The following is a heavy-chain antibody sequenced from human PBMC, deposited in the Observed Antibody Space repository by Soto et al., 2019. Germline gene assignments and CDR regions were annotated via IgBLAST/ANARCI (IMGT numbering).Heavy chain of an antibody. CDR2: IGGSVENT. CDR3: ARGGHSRGWGSEY. Sequence: GSLRLSCAAYGFTFSNYALSWVRQAPWKGLEWVSTIGGSVENTFYADSVKGRFTISRDNSESTLYLQMNNLRAEDTAVYYCARGGHSRGWGSEYWGKGSFVTVSA. V-gene: IGHV3-23*01. J-gene: IGHJ4*02. CDR1: GFTFSNYA. D-gene: IGHD6-19*01.